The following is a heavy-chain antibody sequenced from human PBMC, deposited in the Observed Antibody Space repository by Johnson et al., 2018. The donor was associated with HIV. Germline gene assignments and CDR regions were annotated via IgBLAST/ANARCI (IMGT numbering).Heavy chain of an antibody. D-gene: IGHD5-18*01. CDR1: GFTFSDYY. CDR3: ARNRPVSYGYRGAVDF. V-gene: IGHV3-11*04. Sequence: QMQLVESGGGLVKPGGSLRLSCAASGFTFSDYYMSWIRQAPGKGLDWVSYISSTGTTIYYADSVKGRFTISRDKAMKSLYLQINSLSAEDTAVYYCARNRPVSYGYRGAVDFWGQGTMVTVSS. CDR2: ISSTGTTI. J-gene: IGHJ3*01.